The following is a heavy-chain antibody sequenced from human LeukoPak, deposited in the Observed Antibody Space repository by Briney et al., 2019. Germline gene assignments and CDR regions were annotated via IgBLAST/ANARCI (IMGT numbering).Heavy chain of an antibody. D-gene: IGHD6-13*01. V-gene: IGHV4-4*07. CDR1: GGSISRYY. Sequence: NPSETLSLTCTVSGGSISRYYWSWIRQPAGKGLEWIGRIYTSGSTNYNPSLKSRVTMSVDTSKNQFSLKLSSVTAADTAVYYCAREKRTAAGTSVSYYYMDVWGKGTTVTVSS. J-gene: IGHJ6*03. CDR2: IYTSGST. CDR3: AREKRTAAGTSVSYYYMDV.